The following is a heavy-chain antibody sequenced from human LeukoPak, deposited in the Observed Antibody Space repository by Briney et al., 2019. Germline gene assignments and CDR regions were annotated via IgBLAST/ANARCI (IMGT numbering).Heavy chain of an antibody. J-gene: IGHJ6*03. CDR2: IYYSGST. Sequence: SETLSLTCTVSGGSISSYYWSWIRQPPGKGLEWIGYIYYSGSTNYNPSLKSRVTISVDTSKNQFSLKLSSVTAADTAVYYCARARKVVETGTTSYYYYMDVWGKGTTVTVSS. CDR3: ARARKVVETGTTSYYYYMDV. D-gene: IGHD1-7*01. CDR1: GGSISSYY. V-gene: IGHV4-59*01.